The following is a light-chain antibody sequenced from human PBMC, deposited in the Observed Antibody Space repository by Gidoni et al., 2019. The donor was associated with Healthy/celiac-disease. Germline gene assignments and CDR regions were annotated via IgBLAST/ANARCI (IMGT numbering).Light chain of an antibody. V-gene: IGKV3-11*01. CDR1: QGVSSY. CDR3: QQYSNFMCT. J-gene: IGKJ2*02. CDR2: NTS. Sequence: LTQSPATLSLSPGERATLSCRASQGVSSYLAWYQQKPGQAPRLLIYNTSNMATDIPARFSGGGSGTDFTLTISSLEPEDIAVYYCQQYSNFMCTFGQGTKLEIK.